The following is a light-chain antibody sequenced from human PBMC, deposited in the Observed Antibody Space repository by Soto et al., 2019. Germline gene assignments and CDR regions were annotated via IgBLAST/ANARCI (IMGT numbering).Light chain of an antibody. CDR1: QSISRY. J-gene: IGKJ5*01. CDR2: VAS. CDR3: QQSYGTPIT. V-gene: IGKV1-39*01. Sequence: DIQMTHSPSSLSASVGGRVTITCRASQSISRYLNWYQQKPGKAPNLLIYVASSLQSEVPSRFSGSGSGTDFTLTITSLQPEDFATYYCQQSYGTPITFGQGTRLEIK.